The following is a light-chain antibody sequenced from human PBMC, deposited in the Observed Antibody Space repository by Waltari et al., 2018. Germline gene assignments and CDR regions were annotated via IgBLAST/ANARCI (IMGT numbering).Light chain of an antibody. V-gene: IGKV1-33*01. J-gene: IGKJ2*01. CDR1: KDIRKT. CDR2: DAS. CDR3: QHYNNLPYT. Sequence: IQMTQSPSSLSASIGDRVTITCRASKDIRKTLSWFQERPGKAPKLLIYDASNLEAGVPSRFSGTGAWTDYSLTISSLQPEDSATYYCQHYNNLPYTFSRGTKLQIK.